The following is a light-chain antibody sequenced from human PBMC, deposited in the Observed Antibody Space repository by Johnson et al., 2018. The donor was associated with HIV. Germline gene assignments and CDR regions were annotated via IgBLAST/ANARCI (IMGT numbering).Light chain of an antibody. CDR3: GTWDGSLSGYV. V-gene: IGLV1-51*01. J-gene: IGLJ1*01. Sequence: TQPPSVSAAPGQKVTISCSGSSSNIGNNYVSWYQQLPGTAPKLLIYDNNKRPSGIPDRFSGSKSGTSATLGITGLQTGDEADYYCGTWDGSLSGYVFGTGTKVTVL. CDR1: SSNIGNNY. CDR2: DNN.